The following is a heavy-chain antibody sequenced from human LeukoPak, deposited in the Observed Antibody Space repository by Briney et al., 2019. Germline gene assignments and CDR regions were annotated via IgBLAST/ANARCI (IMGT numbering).Heavy chain of an antibody. Sequence: ASVKVSCKASGYTFTSYYMHWVRQAPGQGLEWMGIINPSGGSTSYAQKFQGRVTMTRDTSTSTVYMELSSLRSEDTAVYYCARDQAPRETDYGDYEGGSYYYGMDVWGQGTTVTVSS. CDR1: GYTFTSYY. CDR3: ARDQAPRETDYGDYEGGSYYYGMDV. CDR2: INPSGGST. J-gene: IGHJ6*02. V-gene: IGHV1-46*01. D-gene: IGHD4-17*01.